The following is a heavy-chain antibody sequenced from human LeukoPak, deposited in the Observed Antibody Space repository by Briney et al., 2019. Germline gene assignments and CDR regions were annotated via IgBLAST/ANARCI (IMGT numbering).Heavy chain of an antibody. CDR2: IIPLFGSA. D-gene: IGHD3-10*01. CDR3: ARDLVGSAISYSSGAWDY. V-gene: IGHV1-69*13. Sequence: SVKVSCKASGGTFSSYAISWVRQAPGQGLEWMGGIIPLFGSADYAQKFQGRVTFTADESTSTAYMELSSLRPEDTAVYYCARDLVGSAISYSSGAWDYWGQGTLVTVSS. J-gene: IGHJ4*02. CDR1: GGTFSSYA.